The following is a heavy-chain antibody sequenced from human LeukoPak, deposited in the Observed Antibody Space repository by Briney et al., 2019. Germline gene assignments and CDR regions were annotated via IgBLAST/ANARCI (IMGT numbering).Heavy chain of an antibody. D-gene: IGHD2-15*01. CDR1: GGTFSSYA. CDR2: IIPILGIA. V-gene: IGHV1-69*04. Sequence: ASVKVSCKASGGTFSSYAISWVRQAPGQGLEWMGRIIPILGIANYAQKFQGRVTITADKSTSTAYMELSSLRSEDTAVYYCARDRCSGGSCYPPDNWFDPWGQRTLVTVSS. J-gene: IGHJ5*02. CDR3: ARDRCSGGSCYPPDNWFDP.